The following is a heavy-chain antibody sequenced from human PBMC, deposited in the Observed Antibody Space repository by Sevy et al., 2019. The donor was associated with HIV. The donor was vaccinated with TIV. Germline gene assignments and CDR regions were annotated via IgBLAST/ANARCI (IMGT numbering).Heavy chain of an antibody. Sequence: ASVKVSCKASGYTFTRYSMNWVRQAPGQGLEWIGWINTNTGNPTYAQAFTGRFVFSLETSVSTAYLKISSLKAEDTAVYYCARAEVDTAIEGFDYWGQGSLVTVSS. J-gene: IGHJ4*02. CDR2: INTNTGNP. D-gene: IGHD5-18*01. CDR3: ARAEVDTAIEGFDY. V-gene: IGHV7-4-1*02. CDR1: GYTFTRYS.